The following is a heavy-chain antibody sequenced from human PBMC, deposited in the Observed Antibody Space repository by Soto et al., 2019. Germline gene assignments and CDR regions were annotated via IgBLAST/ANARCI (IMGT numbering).Heavy chain of an antibody. CDR3: ETDGDSSGFYYYYSYGMDI. CDR2: ISAYNCNT. V-gene: IGHV1-18*01. D-gene: IGHD3-22*01. CDR1: GYTFTSYG. Sequence: ASVKVSCKASGYTFTSYGISWVRQAPAQGLEWMGWISAYNCNTNYAQKLQGRVTMTTDTSTNTAYMEPRSLIFDDTAVYFCETDGDSSGFYYYYSYGMDIWGQGTTVTVSS. J-gene: IGHJ6*02.